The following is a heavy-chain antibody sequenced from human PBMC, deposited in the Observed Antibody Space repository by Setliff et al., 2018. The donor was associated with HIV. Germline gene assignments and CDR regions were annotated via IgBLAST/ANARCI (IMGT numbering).Heavy chain of an antibody. CDR2: IFYTGLT. V-gene: IGHV4-39*01. D-gene: IGHD4-17*01. CDR3: ARRFLTTVVTLAFDT. Sequence: SETLSLTCTVSGASINSSDSYWGWIRQPPGKGLEWIGSIFYTGLTYYNSSLKSRVTIFLDTSENQFSLKVTSVTAADEAVYYCARRFLTTVVTLAFDTWGQGTMVTVSS. J-gene: IGHJ3*02. CDR1: GASINSSDSY.